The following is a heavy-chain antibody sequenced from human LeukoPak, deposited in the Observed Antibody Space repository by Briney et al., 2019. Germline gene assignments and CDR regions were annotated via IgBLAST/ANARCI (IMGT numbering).Heavy chain of an antibody. CDR3: ARAGVCSTTSCDGGIDY. CDR1: GFTLSSYN. Sequence: PGGSLRLSCAASGFTLSSYNMKGVRQAPGKGLEWVSFISTNSNYRYYADSVKGRFTITRHNDKNSLYLQMNSLRGEDAALYYCARAGVCSTTSCDGGIDYWGQGTLVTVSS. D-gene: IGHD2-2*01. CDR2: ISTNSNYR. V-gene: IGHV3-21*06. J-gene: IGHJ4*02.